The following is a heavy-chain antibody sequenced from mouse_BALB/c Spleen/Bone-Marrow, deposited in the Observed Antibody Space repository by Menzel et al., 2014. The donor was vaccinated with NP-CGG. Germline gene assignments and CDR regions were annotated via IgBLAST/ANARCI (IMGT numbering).Heavy chain of an antibody. Sequence: EVQLQQPGGGLVKPGGSLKLSCAASGFTFSDYYIYWVRKTPEKRLEWVATISDGGTYTYYPDTVKGRFTISRDNAKNXXXXXXXXLKSEDTAXYXCXRDGDYRYACFTYWNQGTLVTVST. J-gene: IGHJ3*01. CDR3: XRDGDYRYACFTY. D-gene: IGHD2-14*01. V-gene: IGHV5-4*02. CDR1: GFTFSDYY. CDR2: ISDGGTYT.